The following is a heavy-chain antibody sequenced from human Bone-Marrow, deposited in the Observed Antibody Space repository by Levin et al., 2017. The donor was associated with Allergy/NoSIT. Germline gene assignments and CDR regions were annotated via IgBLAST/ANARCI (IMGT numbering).Heavy chain of an antibody. CDR1: GFIFGDYG. CDR2: ITWNSGRI. J-gene: IGHJ6*02. Sequence: SLKISCAASGFIFGDYGMHWVRQVPGKGLEWVSGITWNSGRIGYGDFVKGRFTVSRDNAENSLHLQMNSLRIEDTALYYCARETGTSGWSPGELRGMDVWGQGTTVTVSS. V-gene: IGHV3-9*01. D-gene: IGHD6-19*01. CDR3: ARETGTSGWSPGELRGMDV.